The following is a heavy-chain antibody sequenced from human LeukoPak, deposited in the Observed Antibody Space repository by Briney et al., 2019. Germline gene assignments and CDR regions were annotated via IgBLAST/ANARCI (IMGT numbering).Heavy chain of an antibody. V-gene: IGHV1-69*04. CDR1: GGTFSSYG. Sequence: ASVKVSCKASGGTFSSYGISWVRQAPGQGLEWMGRIIPILGIANYAQKFQGRVTITADKSTSTAYMELSSLRTEDTAVYYCARGSAPRYCSGGSCYSDYFDYWGQGTLVTVSS. CDR3: ARGSAPRYCSGGSCYSDYFDY. CDR2: IIPILGIA. D-gene: IGHD2-15*01. J-gene: IGHJ4*02.